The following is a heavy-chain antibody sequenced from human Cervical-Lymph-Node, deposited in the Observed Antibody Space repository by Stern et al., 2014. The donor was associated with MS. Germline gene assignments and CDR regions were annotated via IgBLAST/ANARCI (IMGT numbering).Heavy chain of an antibody. D-gene: IGHD4-23*01. CDR2: IVHSGSP. Sequence: VHLVESGSGLVKPSQTLFLTCAVSGGSISSGDYSWSWIRQPPGKSLEWIGYIVHSGSPYYNPSLKSRVSISVDRSKNQFSLKLSSVTAADTAMYYCARIFGGNFDNWGQGTLVTVSS. CDR3: ARIFGGNFDN. J-gene: IGHJ4*02. CDR1: GGSISSGDYS. V-gene: IGHV4-30-2*01.